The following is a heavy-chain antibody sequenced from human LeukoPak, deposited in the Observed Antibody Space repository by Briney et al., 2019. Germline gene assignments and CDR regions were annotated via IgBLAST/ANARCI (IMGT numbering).Heavy chain of an antibody. J-gene: IGHJ6*03. V-gene: IGHV4-31*03. D-gene: IGHD3-16*01. Sequence: SETLSLTCTVSGGSISSGGYYWSWIRQHPGKGLEWIGYIYYSGSTYYNPSLKSRVTISVDTSKNQFSLKLSSVTAADTAVYYCARVKWGIRDYYYMDVWGKGTTDTVSS. CDR3: ARVKWGIRDYYYMDV. CDR2: IYYSGST. CDR1: GGSISSGGYY.